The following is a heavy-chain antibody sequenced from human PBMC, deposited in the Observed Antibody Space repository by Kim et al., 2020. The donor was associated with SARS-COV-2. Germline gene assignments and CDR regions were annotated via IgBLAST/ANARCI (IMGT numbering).Heavy chain of an antibody. V-gene: IGHV3-23*01. CDR3: TKEIYYPGVAADY. CDR2: ITSSATT. D-gene: IGHD2-15*01. J-gene: IGHJ4*02. CDR1: GFTFDRFA. Sequence: GGSLRLSCAGSGFTFDRFAMSWVRQAPGKGLEWVSTITSSATTYYADSVQGRFTISRDNSKNTVYLQMNSLRAEDTAVYYCTKEIYYPGVAADYWGQGTLVTVSS.